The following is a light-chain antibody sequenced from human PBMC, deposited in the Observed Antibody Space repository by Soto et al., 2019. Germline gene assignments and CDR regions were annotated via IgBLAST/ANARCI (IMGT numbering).Light chain of an antibody. CDR2: RSD. CDR3: SAWDDSLRAVV. J-gene: IGLJ2*01. Sequence: QSVLTQPPSASGTPGQRVTIYCSGSSSNIGTNYVYWYQQVPGTAPKLLIYRSDQRPSGVPDRFSGSKSGTSASLAISGLRSEDEADYYCSAWDDSLRAVVFGGGTKLTVL. V-gene: IGLV1-47*01. CDR1: SSNIGTNY.